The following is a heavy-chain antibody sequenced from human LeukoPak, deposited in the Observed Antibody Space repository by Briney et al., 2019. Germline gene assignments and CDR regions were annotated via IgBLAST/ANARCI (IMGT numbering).Heavy chain of an antibody. CDR2: TFYRPNWYN. Sequence: SQTLSLTCAISGDSVSRNTAAWNWIRQSPSRGLEWLGRTFYRPNWYNDYAVSVKSRITINPDTSKNQFSLQLNSVTPEDTAVYYCARDGGSDSTTFYYYGLDVWGQGTTVTVSS. D-gene: IGHD2/OR15-2a*01. J-gene: IGHJ6*02. V-gene: IGHV6-1*01. CDR1: GDSVSRNTAA. CDR3: ARDGGSDSTTFYYYGLDV.